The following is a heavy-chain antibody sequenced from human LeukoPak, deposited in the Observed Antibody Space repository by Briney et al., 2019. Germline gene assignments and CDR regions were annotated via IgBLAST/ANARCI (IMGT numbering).Heavy chain of an antibody. CDR1: GFTFSNYG. J-gene: IGHJ6*03. CDR2: ISYDGSNK. Sequence: GGSLRLSCAASGFTFSNYGIHWVRQAPGKGLEWVAVISYDGSNKYYADSLKGRFTISRDNSKNTLYLQMNSLRAEDTAVYYCAKSISGLGAIKYYYYMDVWGKGTTVIVSS. D-gene: IGHD3/OR15-3a*01. V-gene: IGHV3-30*18. CDR3: AKSISGLGAIKYYYYMDV.